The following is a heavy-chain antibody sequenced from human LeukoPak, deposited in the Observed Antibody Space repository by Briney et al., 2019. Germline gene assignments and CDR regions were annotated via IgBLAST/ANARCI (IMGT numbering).Heavy chain of an antibody. J-gene: IGHJ4*02. CDR3: ARRYCSSTSCYYFDY. CDR1: GYSFSSGYS. D-gene: IGHD2-2*01. Sequence: SETVSLTCGVSGYSFSSGYSWGWIRPPTGEWLEWIGTIYHGGSTYYNPSLKSRVTISVDTSKNQFSLKLSSVTAADTAVYYCARRYCSSTSCYYFDYWGQGTLVTVSS. CDR2: IYHGGST. V-gene: IGHV4-38-2*01.